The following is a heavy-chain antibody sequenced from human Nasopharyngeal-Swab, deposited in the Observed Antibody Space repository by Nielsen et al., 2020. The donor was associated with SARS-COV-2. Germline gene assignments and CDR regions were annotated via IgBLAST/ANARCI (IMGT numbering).Heavy chain of an antibody. V-gene: IGHV1-69*01. CDR2: IIPIFGTA. J-gene: IGHJ5*02. Sequence: WVRQAPGQGLEWMGGIIPIFGTANYAQKFQGRVTITADESTSTAYMELSSLRSEDTAVYYCALITMVRGVTAGQLDPWGQGTLVTVSP. D-gene: IGHD3-10*01. CDR3: ALITMVRGVTAGQLDP.